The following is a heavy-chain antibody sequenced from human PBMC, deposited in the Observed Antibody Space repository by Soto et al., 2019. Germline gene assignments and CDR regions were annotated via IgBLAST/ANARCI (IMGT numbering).Heavy chain of an antibody. CDR2: LYYSVNT. CDR1: GGSISPFY. CDR3: ARVGGVAARTFDY. Sequence: PSETLSLTCTVSGGSISPFYWSWVRQPPGKGLEWIGYLYYSVNTNYNPSLKSRVTISVDASKNQVSLRLTSVTAADTAGYYCARVGGVAARTFDYWGQGTVVTVSS. V-gene: IGHV4-59*01. D-gene: IGHD2-15*01. J-gene: IGHJ4*02.